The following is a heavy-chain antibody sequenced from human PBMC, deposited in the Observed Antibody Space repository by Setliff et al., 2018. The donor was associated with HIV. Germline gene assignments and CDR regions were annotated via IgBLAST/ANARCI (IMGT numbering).Heavy chain of an antibody. CDR3: AREFYHYDSSDYYSDYYYYDMDV. CDR2: VYSSGNT. D-gene: IGHD3-22*01. CDR1: GASISSQY. V-gene: IGHV4-4*07. J-gene: IGHJ6*03. Sequence: SETLSLTCIVSGASISSQYWSWIRQPAGKGLEWIGRVYSSGNTNYNPSFKSRVTMSVDTSKTQISLKLSSVTAADTAVFYCAREFYHYDSSDYYSDYYYYDMDVWGKGTTVTVSS.